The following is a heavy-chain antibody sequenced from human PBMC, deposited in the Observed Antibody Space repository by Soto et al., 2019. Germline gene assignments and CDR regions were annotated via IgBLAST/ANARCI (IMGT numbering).Heavy chain of an antibody. J-gene: IGHJ6*02. CDR2: MSYDGRNK. CDR3: ANSWLYYYYGVGV. Sequence: QVHLVESGGGVVQPGRSLRLSCAASGFTFSNFGMHWVRQAPGKGPEWVAVMSYDGRNKYYGDSVKGRFTISRDNSKNTLYLQMNSLRAEDTAVYYCANSWLYYYYGVGVWGQGTTVTVSS. V-gene: IGHV3-30*18. D-gene: IGHD6-13*01. CDR1: GFTFSNFG.